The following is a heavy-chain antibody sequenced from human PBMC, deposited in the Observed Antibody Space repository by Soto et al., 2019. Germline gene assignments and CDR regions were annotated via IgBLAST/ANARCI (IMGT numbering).Heavy chain of an antibody. V-gene: IGHV1-2*02. Sequence: ASVKVACKASGYTFTGYYMHWVRQAPGQGLERMGWINPNSGGTNYAQNFQGRVTMTRDTSISTAYMELSRLRSDDTALYYYARDILGPTTIDYWGQGTLVTVSS. J-gene: IGHJ4*02. CDR2: INPNSGGT. D-gene: IGHD1-26*01. CDR3: ARDILGPTTIDY. CDR1: GYTFTGYY.